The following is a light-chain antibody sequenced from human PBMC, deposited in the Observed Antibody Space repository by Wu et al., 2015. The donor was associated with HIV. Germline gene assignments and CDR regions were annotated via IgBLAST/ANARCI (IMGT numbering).Light chain of an antibody. J-gene: IGKJ1*01. CDR3: QGEWT. CDR1: QSVSSN. CDR2: GAS. Sequence: IIMTQSPATLSMSPGERATLSCRASQSVSSNLAWYQHKPGQAPRLLIYGASTRATGIPARFSGSGSGTEFTLTISSLQSEDFAVYYCQGEWTFGQGDQGGNQT. V-gene: IGKV3-15*01.